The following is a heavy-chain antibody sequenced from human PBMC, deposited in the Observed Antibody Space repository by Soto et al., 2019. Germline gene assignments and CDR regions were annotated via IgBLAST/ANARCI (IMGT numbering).Heavy chain of an antibody. J-gene: IGHJ4*02. CDR3: ARESEDLTSNFDY. V-gene: IGHV3-21*05. CDR2: ISSTTNYI. Sequence: GGSLRLSCAASGFTFSSHEMKWVRQAPGKGLEWVSYISSTTNYIYYGDSMKGRFTISRDNAKNSLYLEMNSLRAEDTAVYYCARESEDLTSNFDYWGQGTLVTVSS. CDR1: GFTFSSHE.